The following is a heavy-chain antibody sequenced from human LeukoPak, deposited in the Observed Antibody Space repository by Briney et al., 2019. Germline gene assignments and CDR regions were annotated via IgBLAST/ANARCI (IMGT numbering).Heavy chain of an antibody. CDR3: ARESSGVLGFDY. CDR1: GFTFSSYA. J-gene: IGHJ4*02. CDR2: ISGSGGST. V-gene: IGHV3-23*01. D-gene: IGHD3-10*01. Sequence: GGSLRLSCAASGFTFSSYAMSWVRQAPGKGLEWVSAISGSGGSTYYADSVKGRFTISRDNAKNSLYLQMDSLRAEDTAVYYCARESSGVLGFDYWGQGTLVTV.